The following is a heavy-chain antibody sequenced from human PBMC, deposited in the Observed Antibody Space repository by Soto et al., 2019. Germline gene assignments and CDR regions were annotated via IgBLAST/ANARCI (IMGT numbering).Heavy chain of an antibody. Sequence: QVQLQESGPGLVKPSQTLSLTCTVSGGFISSGDYYWKWIRQLPGKGLEWIGYIEHSGSSFYNPSLKGRVALALVTSKNQFSLKLNSVTAADTAVYYCAREVVPATVDFYYCYIDFWGKGTTVTVSS. J-gene: IGHJ6*03. D-gene: IGHD2-2*01. CDR2: IEHSGSS. CDR1: GGFISSGDYY. CDR3: AREVVPATVDFYYCYIDF. V-gene: IGHV4-31*03.